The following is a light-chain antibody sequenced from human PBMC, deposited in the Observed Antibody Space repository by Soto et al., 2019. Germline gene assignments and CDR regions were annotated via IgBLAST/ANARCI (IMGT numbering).Light chain of an antibody. Sequence: DIVMTQSPLSLPVTPGEPASISCRSSQSLLHRNGYNYLDWYLQKPGQSPQLLFYLCSNRASGVPDRFSGSGSGSDFTLKISRVEDEDVGVYYCLQALQTPPWTFGQGTKVEIK. CDR1: QSLLHRNGYNY. CDR2: LCS. J-gene: IGKJ1*01. CDR3: LQALQTPPWT. V-gene: IGKV2-28*01.